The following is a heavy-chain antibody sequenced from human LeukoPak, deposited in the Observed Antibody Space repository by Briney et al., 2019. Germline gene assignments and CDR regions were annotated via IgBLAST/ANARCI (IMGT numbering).Heavy chain of an antibody. CDR2: ISGSGGST. V-gene: IGHV3-23*01. J-gene: IGHJ4*01. CDR3: AEIGAPPLYDSSGYFQD. D-gene: IGHD3-22*01. Sequence: GGSLRLSCAASGFTFSSYAMSWVRQAPGKGLEWVSAISGSGGSTYYADSVKGRFTISRDNSKNTLYLQMNSLRAEDTAVYYCAEIGAPPLYDSSGYFQDWGQGTLVTVSS. CDR1: GFTFSSYA.